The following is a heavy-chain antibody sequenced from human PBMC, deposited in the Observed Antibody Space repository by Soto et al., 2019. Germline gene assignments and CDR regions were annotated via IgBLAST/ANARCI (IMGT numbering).Heavy chain of an antibody. J-gene: IGHJ4*02. CDR1: GFSLSTRGVG. D-gene: IGHD6-13*01. CDR2: IYWDDDK. CDR3: AHIGVSRWFDF. Sequence: QITLKESGPPLVIPTQTLTLTCTFSGFSLSTRGVGVGWIRQPPGKALEWLALIYWDDDKRYSPSLKTRLTXTXXTSKNQVVLTMTNMDPVDTATYSCAHIGVSRWFDFWGQGTLVTVSS. V-gene: IGHV2-5*02.